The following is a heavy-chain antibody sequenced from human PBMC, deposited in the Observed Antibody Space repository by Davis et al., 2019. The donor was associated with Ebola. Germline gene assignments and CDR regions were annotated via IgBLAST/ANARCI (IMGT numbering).Heavy chain of an antibody. CDR3: ARALGRSNNDF. D-gene: IGHD3/OR15-3a*01. Sequence: GESLKISCEASGISFGISWMSWVRQAPGKGLEWVANINQDGSEKYYVDSVKGRFTISRDNAKNSLYLEMNSLRVEDTAVYYCARALGRSNNDFWGQGTLVTVSS. V-gene: IGHV3-7*03. CDR2: INQDGSEK. CDR1: GISFGISW. J-gene: IGHJ4*02.